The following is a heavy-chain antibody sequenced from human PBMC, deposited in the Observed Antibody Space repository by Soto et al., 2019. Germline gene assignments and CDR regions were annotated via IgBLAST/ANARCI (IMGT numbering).Heavy chain of an antibody. CDR3: AREVVSNGYKQFRFDT. D-gene: IGHD6-19*01. Sequence: GVPAKLCCEARGDGYSCRVMAWACHSPKQGLEWVGWINAYRGNTNYAQKLQGRVTMTADTSTNTAYMELTSLRSDDTAVYFCAREVVSNGYKQFRFDTWGQRPFVTGYS. V-gene: IGHV1-18*01. CDR1: GDGYSCRV. CDR2: INAYRGNT. J-gene: IGHJ5*02.